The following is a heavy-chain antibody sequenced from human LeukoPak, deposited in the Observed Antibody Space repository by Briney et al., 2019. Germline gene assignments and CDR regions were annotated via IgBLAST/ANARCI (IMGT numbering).Heavy chain of an antibody. CDR3: AKGSSGWSEYFQH. V-gene: IGHV3-74*01. CDR1: GFPFINYW. D-gene: IGHD6-19*01. CDR2: INSDGSSK. J-gene: IGHJ1*01. Sequence: GGALVLSCAASGFPFINYWMHWVRQAPGKGLGWVSRINSDGSSKNYADSVKRRFTISRDNSKTTLYLQMNSLRAEDTAVYYCAKGSSGWSEYFQHWGQGTLVTVSS.